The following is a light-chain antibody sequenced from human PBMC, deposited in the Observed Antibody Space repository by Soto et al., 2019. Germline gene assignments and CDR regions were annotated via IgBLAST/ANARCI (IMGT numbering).Light chain of an antibody. CDR1: QGISSY. J-gene: IGKJ1*01. Sequence: IRITQSAASVSATTKDRVTITCRASQGISSYLAWYQQKPWKAPKLLIYAASTLQSGVPSRFSGSGSGTDFTLTISCLQSDDFATYYCQQYDSFSVPFGQVAKVDI. CDR3: QQYDSFSVP. V-gene: IGKV1-8*01. CDR2: AAS.